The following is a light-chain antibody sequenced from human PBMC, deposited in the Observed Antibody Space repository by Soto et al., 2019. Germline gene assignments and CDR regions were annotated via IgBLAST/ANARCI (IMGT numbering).Light chain of an antibody. Sequence: SLSASVGDRVTITCRASQTISSWLAWYQQKPGKAPKLLVYDATTLESGVPSRFSGSGSDTEFTLTISSLQPDDCATYYCQQYNTYWTFGQGTKVDIK. CDR2: DAT. V-gene: IGKV1-5*01. J-gene: IGKJ1*01. CDR1: QTISSW. CDR3: QQYNTYWT.